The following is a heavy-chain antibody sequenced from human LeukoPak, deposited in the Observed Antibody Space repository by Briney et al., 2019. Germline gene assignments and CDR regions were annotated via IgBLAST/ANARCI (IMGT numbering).Heavy chain of an antibody. D-gene: IGHD3-9*01. CDR2: INPNSGGT. J-gene: IGHJ4*02. CDR1: GYTFTGYY. V-gene: IGHV1-2*02. Sequence: ASVKVSCKASGYTFTGYYMHWVRQAPGQGLEWMGWINPNSGGTNYAQKFQGRVTMTRGTSITTAYMDLSRLRSDDTAVYYCARGVGGNARWRNFDWSKKIPMRDYFDYWGQGTLVTVSS. CDR3: ARGVGGNARWRNFDWSKKIPMRDYFDY.